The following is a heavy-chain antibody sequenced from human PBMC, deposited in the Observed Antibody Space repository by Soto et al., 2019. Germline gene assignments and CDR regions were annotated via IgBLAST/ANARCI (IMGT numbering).Heavy chain of an antibody. V-gene: IGHV1-18*01. J-gene: IGHJ4*02. CDR3: ARDLDGSGSYYTDY. CDR1: GYMFISYG. D-gene: IGHD3-10*01. CDR2: ISAYNANT. Sequence: ASVKVSCKASGYMFISYGINWVRQAPGQGLKWMGWISAYNANTKYAQNLQGRVTMTTDTSTSTAYMEMRSLRSDDTAVYYCARDLDGSGSYYTDYWGPGTLVTVSS.